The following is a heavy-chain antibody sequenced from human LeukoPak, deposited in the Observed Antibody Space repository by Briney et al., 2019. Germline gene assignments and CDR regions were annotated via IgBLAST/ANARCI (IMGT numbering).Heavy chain of an antibody. Sequence: SETLSLTCAVYGGSFSGYYWSWIRQPPGKGLEWIGEINHSGSTNYNPSLKSRVTISVGTSKNQFSLKLSSVTAADTAVYYCARGGMVRGVIKAVDYWGQGTLVTVSS. CDR3: ARGGMVRGVIKAVDY. J-gene: IGHJ4*02. D-gene: IGHD3-10*01. CDR2: INHSGST. V-gene: IGHV4-34*01. CDR1: GGSFSGYY.